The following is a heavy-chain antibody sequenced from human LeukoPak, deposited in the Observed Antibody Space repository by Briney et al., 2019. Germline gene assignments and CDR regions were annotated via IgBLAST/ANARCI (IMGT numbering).Heavy chain of an antibody. J-gene: IGHJ6*03. CDR2: IYYSGST. Sequence: PSETLSLTCTVSGGSISSSSYYWGWIRQPPGKGLEWIGSIYYSGSTNYNPSLKSRVTISVDTSKNQFSLKLSSVTAADTAVYYCARMRRYCSGGSCSSLTAYYYYYMDVWGKGTTVTISS. CDR3: ARMRRYCSGGSCSSLTAYYYYYMDV. CDR1: GGSISSSSYY. D-gene: IGHD2-15*01. V-gene: IGHV4-39*07.